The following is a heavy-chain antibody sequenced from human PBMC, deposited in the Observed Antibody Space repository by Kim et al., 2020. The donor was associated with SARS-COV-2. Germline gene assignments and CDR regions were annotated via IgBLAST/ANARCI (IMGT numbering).Heavy chain of an antibody. V-gene: IGHV4-39*01. D-gene: IGHD1-26*01. CDR1: GGSISSSSYY. CDR2: IYYSGSN. J-gene: IGHJ4*02. Sequence: SETLSLTCTVSGGSISSSSYYWGWIRQPPGKGLEWIWSIYYSGSNYYNPSLQSRVTISVDTSKNQFSLKLSSVTAADTAVYYCARHDPGPSGDYWGQGTLVTVSS. CDR3: ARHDPGPSGDY.